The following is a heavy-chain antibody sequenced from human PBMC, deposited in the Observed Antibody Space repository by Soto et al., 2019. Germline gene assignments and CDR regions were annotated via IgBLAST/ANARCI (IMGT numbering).Heavy chain of an antibody. V-gene: IGHV3-23*01. D-gene: IGHD3-10*01. CDR2: ISGSGGST. CDR1: GFTFSSYA. Sequence: PGGSLRLSCAASGFTFSSYAMSWVRQAPGKGLEWVSAISGSGGSTYYADSVKGRFTISRDNSKNTLYLQMNSLRAEDTAVYYCAKAKIVSGFQSQYYFDYWGQGTLVTVSS. J-gene: IGHJ4*02. CDR3: AKAKIVSGFQSQYYFDY.